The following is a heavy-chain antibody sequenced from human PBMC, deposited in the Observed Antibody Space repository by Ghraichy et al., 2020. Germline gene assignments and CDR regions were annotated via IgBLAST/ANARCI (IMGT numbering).Heavy chain of an antibody. D-gene: IGHD6-13*01. J-gene: IGHJ4*02. CDR2: ISSNGGST. Sequence: GGSLRLSCSASGFTFSSYAMRWVRQAPGKGLEYVSAISSNGGSTYYADSVKGRFTISRDNSKNTLYLQMSSLRAEDTAVYYCVKEGVIAAAPNYFDYWGQGTLATVSS. V-gene: IGHV3-64D*06. CDR3: VKEGVIAAAPNYFDY. CDR1: GFTFSSYA.